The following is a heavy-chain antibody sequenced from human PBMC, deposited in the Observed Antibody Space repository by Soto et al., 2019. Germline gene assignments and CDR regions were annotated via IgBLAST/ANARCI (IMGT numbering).Heavy chain of an antibody. CDR3: AKDPNGDYVGAFDS. CDR2: IGSDTSYI. V-gene: IGHV3-23*03. D-gene: IGHD4-17*01. CDR1: GFGFSNYA. Sequence: EVQLLESGGGLVQPGGSLRLSCTASGFGFSNYAVTWVRQAPGKGLEWVSSIGSDTSYIYYADSVKGRFTISRDKSKNTVFLQMNSLRADDTAVYHCAKDPNGDYVGAFDSWGQGALVTVSS. J-gene: IGHJ4*02.